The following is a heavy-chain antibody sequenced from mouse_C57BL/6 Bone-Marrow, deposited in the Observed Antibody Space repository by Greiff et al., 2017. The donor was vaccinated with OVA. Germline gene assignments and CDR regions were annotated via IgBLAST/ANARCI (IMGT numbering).Heavy chain of an antibody. D-gene: IGHD1-2*01. CDR1: GYTFTDYY. CDR2: INPNNGGT. J-gene: IGHJ1*03. V-gene: IGHV1-26*01. Sequence: EVQLQQSGPELVKPGASVKISCKASGYTFTDYYMNWVKQSHGKSLEWIGDINPNNGGTGYNQKFKGKATLTVDKSSSTAYMELRSLTSEDSAVYYGADTTAWYFDVWGTGTTVTVSS. CDR3: ADTTAWYFDV.